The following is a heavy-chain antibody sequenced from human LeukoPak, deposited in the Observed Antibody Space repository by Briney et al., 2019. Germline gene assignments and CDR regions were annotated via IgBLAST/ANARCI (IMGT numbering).Heavy chain of an antibody. CDR1: GYTFTSYY. D-gene: IGHD3-10*01. V-gene: IGHV1-46*01. CDR3: ASRDSGSYSDPPPNVVSSYYYYYYMDV. CDR2: INPSGGST. Sequence: ASVKVSCKASGYTFTSYYMHWVRQAPGQGLEGMGIINPSGGSTSYAQKFQGRVTITADESTSTAYMELSSLRSEDTAVYYCASRDSGSYSDPPPNVVSSYYYYYYMDVWGKGTTVTISS. J-gene: IGHJ6*03.